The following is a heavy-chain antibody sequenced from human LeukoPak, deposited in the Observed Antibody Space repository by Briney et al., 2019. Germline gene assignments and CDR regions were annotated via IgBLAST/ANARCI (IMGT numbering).Heavy chain of an antibody. Sequence: PGGSLRLSCAASGFTFSSYAMHWVRQAPGKGLEWVAVISYDVSNKYYADSVKGRFTISRDNSKNTLYLQMNSLRAEETAVYYCAVSSGRAYYFDYWGQGTLVTVSS. CDR2: ISYDVSNK. CDR3: AVSSGRAYYFDY. CDR1: GFTFSSYA. V-gene: IGHV3-30*01. J-gene: IGHJ4*02. D-gene: IGHD7-27*01.